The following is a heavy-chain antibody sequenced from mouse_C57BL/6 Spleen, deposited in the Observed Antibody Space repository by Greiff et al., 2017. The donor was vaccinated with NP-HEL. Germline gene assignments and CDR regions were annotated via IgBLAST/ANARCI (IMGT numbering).Heavy chain of an antibody. CDR1: GFSLTSYG. V-gene: IGHV2-2*01. D-gene: IGHD2-3*01. Sequence: VQVVESGPGLVQPSQSLSITCTVSGFSLTSYGVHWVRQSPGKGLEWLGVIWSGGSTDYNAAFISRLSISKDNSKSQVFFKMNSLQADDTAIYYCARGMDGYSLFAYWGQGTLVTVSA. CDR3: ARGMDGYSLFAY. CDR2: IWSGGST. J-gene: IGHJ3*01.